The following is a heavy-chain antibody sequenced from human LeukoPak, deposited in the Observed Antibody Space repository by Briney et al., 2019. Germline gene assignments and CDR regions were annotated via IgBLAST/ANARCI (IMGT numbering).Heavy chain of an antibody. CDR3: AKDLSGKDAFDI. Sequence: GGSLRLSCAASGFTFSSYGMHWVRQAPGKGLEWVAVISCDGSNKYYADSVKGRFTISRDNSKNTLYLQTNSLRAEDTAVYYCAKDLSGKDAFDIWGQGTMVTVSS. CDR2: ISCDGSNK. V-gene: IGHV3-30*18. J-gene: IGHJ3*02. D-gene: IGHD4-23*01. CDR1: GFTFSSYG.